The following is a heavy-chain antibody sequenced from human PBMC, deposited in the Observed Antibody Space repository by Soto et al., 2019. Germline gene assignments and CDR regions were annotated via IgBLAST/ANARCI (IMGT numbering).Heavy chain of an antibody. CDR3: ARDRGFKTGFDP. CDR2: ISGSGGST. D-gene: IGHD3-10*01. J-gene: IGHJ5*02. Sequence: EVQLLESGGGLGQPGGALRLSCAASGLTFTSYAMTWVRQGPGKGLEWVSIISGSGGSTHYADSVKGRFTISRDNSKNILYLELNSLRAEDTAVYYCARDRGFKTGFDPWGQGTLVTVSS. CDR1: GLTFTSYA. V-gene: IGHV3-23*01.